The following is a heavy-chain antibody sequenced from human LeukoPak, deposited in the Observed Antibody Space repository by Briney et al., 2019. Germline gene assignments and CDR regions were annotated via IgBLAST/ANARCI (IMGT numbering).Heavy chain of an antibody. J-gene: IGHJ4*02. CDR3: ARDGEYGTGSYYRGSFDY. CDR2: IHPRSGGT. Sequence: ASVKVSCKASGYSFTAFYIHWVRQAPGQGLEWMGWIHPRSGGTRYAQKLQGRVTMARDTSISTVYMDLSSLGSDDTAVYYCARDGEYGTGSYYRGSFDYWGQGILVTVSS. D-gene: IGHD3-10*01. CDR1: GYSFTAFY. V-gene: IGHV1-2*02.